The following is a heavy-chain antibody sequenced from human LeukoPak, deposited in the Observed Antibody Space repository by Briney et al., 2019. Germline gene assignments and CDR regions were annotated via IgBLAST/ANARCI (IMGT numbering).Heavy chain of an antibody. CDR3: ARHVYGYSLYYFDY. V-gene: IGHV5-51*01. CDR2: IYPGASDT. Sequence: GESLKISCKGSGYSFTSYWIAWVRQMPGKGLEWRGIIYPGASDTRYSPSLQGQVTISADNSISTAYLQWSSLKASDTAMYYCARHVYGYSLYYFDYWGQGTLVTVSS. D-gene: IGHD5-18*01. J-gene: IGHJ4*02. CDR1: GYSFTSYW.